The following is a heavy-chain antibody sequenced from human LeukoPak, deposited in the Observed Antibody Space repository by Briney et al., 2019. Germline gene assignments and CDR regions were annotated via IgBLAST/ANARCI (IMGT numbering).Heavy chain of an antibody. V-gene: IGHV3-23*01. CDR1: GFNFYSYD. CDR2: LSGGGEAS. J-gene: IGHJ3*01. CDR3: AKKWLGGYFDL. Sequence: GGSLRLSCAASGFNFYSYDMTWVRQAPGKGLEWVSSLSGGGEASYYADSAKGRFTISRDNANDTMYLQMNSLRVDDTAVYYCAKKWLGGYFDLWGRGTKVTVSS. D-gene: IGHD3-10*01.